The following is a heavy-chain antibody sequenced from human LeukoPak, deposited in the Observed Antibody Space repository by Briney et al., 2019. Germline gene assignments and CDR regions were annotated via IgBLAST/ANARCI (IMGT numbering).Heavy chain of an antibody. CDR3: ARGRGGKYK. CDR2: INHSGST. D-gene: IGHD4-23*01. CDR1: GGSFSGYY. V-gene: IGHV4-34*01. J-gene: IGHJ4*02. Sequence: SETLSLTCAVYGGSFSGYYWSWIGQPPGKGLEWIGEINHSGSTNYNPSLKSRVTISVDTSKNQFSLKLSSVTAADTAVYYCARGRGGKYKWGQGTLVTVSS.